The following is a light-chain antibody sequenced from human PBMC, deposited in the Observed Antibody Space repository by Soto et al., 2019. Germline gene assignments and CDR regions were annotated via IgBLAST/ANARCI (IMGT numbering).Light chain of an antibody. J-gene: IGLJ2*01. V-gene: IGLV2-8*01. CDR3: SSYAGSNIVV. CDR1: SSDVGGYNF. Sequence: QLVLTQPPSASGSPGQSVTISCPGTSSDVGGYNFVSWYQQHPGKAPKLMIYEVSERPSGVPDRFSGSKSGNTASLTVSGLQAEDEADYYCSSYAGSNIVVFGGGTKLTVL. CDR2: EVS.